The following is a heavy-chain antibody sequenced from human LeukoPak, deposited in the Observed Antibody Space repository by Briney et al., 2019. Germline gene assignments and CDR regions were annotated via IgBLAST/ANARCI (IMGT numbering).Heavy chain of an antibody. J-gene: IGHJ4*02. CDR2: IYHSGST. D-gene: IGHD6-19*01. Sequence: SETLSLTCAVSGYTISSGYYWGWIRQPPGKGLEWIGSIYHSGSTYYNPSLKSRVTLSVDTSKNQFSLKLSSVTAADTAVYYCARVVAVAGTPYFGYWGQGTLVTVSS. CDR3: ARVVAVAGTPYFGY. CDR1: GYTISSGYY. V-gene: IGHV4-38-2*01.